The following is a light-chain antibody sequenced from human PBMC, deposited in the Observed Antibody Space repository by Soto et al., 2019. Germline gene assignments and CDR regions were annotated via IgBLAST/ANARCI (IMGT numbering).Light chain of an antibody. CDR1: QTINSN. Sequence: DIQMTQSPSSLSASVGDRVTITCRTSQTINSNFNWYQQKPGKAPKPLIYAASSLQSGVPSRFRSHGSGTDFTLAIHSPRREDFATYYCQQTYSTPYTFGPGTTLDIK. CDR3: QQTYSTPYT. V-gene: IGKV1-39*01. CDR2: AAS. J-gene: IGKJ2*01.